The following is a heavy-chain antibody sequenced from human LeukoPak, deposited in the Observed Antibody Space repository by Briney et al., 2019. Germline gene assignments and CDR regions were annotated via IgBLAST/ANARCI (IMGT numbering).Heavy chain of an antibody. CDR1: GFTFSTYG. D-gene: IGHD5-24*01. CDR3: ARTLRRWLQFGVEVFDY. CDR2: IWYDGSNK. V-gene: IGHV3-33*03. J-gene: IGHJ4*02. Sequence: PGGSLRLSCAASGFTFSTYGMHWVRQAPGKGLEWVAVIWYDGSNKYYADSVKGRFTISRDNSKNTLYLQMNSLRAEDTAVYYCARTLRRWLQFGVEVFDYWGQGTLVTVSS.